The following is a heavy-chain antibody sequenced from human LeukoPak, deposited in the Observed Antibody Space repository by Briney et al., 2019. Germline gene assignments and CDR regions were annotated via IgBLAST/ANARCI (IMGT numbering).Heavy chain of an antibody. CDR3: ARGSSGYYCDHFQT. CDR2: IKQDGIEK. CDR1: GFTFSNFW. Sequence: GGSLRLSCAASGFTFSNFWTTWIRQAPGKGLEWVANIKQDGIEKYYVDSVEGRFTVSRDNPKNTLFLQMDSLRAEDTAVYYCARGSSGYYCDHFQTWGQGSLVTVSS. J-gene: IGHJ1*01. D-gene: IGHD3-22*01. V-gene: IGHV3-7*01.